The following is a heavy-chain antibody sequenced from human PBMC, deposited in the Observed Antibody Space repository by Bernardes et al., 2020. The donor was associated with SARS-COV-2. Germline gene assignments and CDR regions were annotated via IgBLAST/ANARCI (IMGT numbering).Heavy chain of an antibody. CDR1: GFSFGDYV. CDR2: ISNGGGIT. CDR3: AKPPHYCSSTSCPFDY. Sequence: GGSLRLSCAASGFSFGDYVLSWVRQAPGKGLEWVSTISNGGGITYYADSVKGRFIISRDNSKNMLYLQMNSLRTDDTAVYFCAKPPHYCSSTSCPFDYWGQGTLVTGSS. J-gene: IGHJ4*02. D-gene: IGHD2-2*01. V-gene: IGHV3-23*01.